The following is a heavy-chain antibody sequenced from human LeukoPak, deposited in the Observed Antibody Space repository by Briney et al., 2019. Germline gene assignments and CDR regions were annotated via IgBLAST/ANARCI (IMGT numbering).Heavy chain of an antibody. V-gene: IGHV1-18*01. J-gene: IGHJ4*02. Sequence: ASVKVSFKASGYSFTGYGIGWVRQPPGQGLEWMGWVSGSNGNTHYAQTLQGRVTLTTDTSTRTAYMELMSLRSDDAAVYYCERQWHYGSNGLPDYWGEGSLVT. CDR3: ERQWHYGSNGLPDY. CDR2: VSGSNGNT. CDR1: GYSFTGYG. D-gene: IGHD3-22*01.